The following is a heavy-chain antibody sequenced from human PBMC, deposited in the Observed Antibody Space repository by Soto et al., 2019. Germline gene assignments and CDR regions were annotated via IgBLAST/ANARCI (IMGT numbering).Heavy chain of an antibody. CDR3: AKYTHYSDRSAYHPPYYYDF. D-gene: IGHD3-22*01. CDR2: ISGSSSRM. J-gene: IGHJ4*02. Sequence: GGSLRLSCKASGFIFSEYSMSWVRQAPGKGLEWVSSISGSSSRMYYADSLKGRFTISRDNAKNSLYLQMSGLRAEDAAVYFCAKYTHYSDRSAYHPPYYYDFWGQGILVTVSS. CDR1: GFIFSEYS. V-gene: IGHV3-21*01.